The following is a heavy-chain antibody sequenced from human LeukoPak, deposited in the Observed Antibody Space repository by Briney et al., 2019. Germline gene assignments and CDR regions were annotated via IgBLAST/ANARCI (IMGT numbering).Heavy chain of an antibody. Sequence: SVKVSCKASGGTFSSYAISWGRQAPGQGLEWMGGIIPIFGTANYAQKLQGRVTITADEPTRPANIELSNLTSGDTAANYCPRGGPIDHPDYWGQGTLVTVSS. CDR3: PRGGPIDHPDY. J-gene: IGHJ4*02. V-gene: IGHV1-69*13. D-gene: IGHD1-26*01. CDR2: IIPIFGTA. CDR1: GGTFSSYA.